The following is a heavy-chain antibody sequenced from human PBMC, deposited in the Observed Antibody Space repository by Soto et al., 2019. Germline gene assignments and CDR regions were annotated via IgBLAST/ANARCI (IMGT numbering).Heavy chain of an antibody. J-gene: IGHJ5*02. V-gene: IGHV1-46*01. CDR3: ARDKEDLWSGYYDNWFDP. CDR1: GYTFTSYY. CDR2: INPSGGST. D-gene: IGHD3-3*01. Sequence: GASVKVSCKASGYTFTSYYMHWVRQAPGQGLEWMGIINPSGGSTSYAQKFQGRVTMTRDTSTSTVYMELSSLRSEDTAVYYCARDKEDLWSGYYDNWFDPWGQGTLVTVS.